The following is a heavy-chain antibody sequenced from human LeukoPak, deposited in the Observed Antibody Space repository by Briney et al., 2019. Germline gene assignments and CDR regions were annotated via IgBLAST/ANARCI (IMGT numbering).Heavy chain of an antibody. V-gene: IGHV5-51*01. Sequence: GEPLQISFKGSGYRFTNYWLGWVPQLPGKGLGGLGIFHPRDSDTKYSPSFQGQVSISADKSISTAYLQWRSLKASDTAMYYCARQYCSGSSCYLFDYWGQGTLVTVSS. D-gene: IGHD2-15*01. CDR3: ARQYCSGSSCYLFDY. CDR1: GYRFTNYW. CDR2: FHPRDSDT. J-gene: IGHJ4*02.